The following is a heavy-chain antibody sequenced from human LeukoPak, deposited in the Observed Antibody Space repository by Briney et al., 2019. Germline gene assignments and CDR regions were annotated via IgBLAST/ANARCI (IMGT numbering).Heavy chain of an antibody. V-gene: IGHV4-39*01. CDR2: VFYSGTT. CDR3: ARLSNYGGHSGDGY. Sequence: PETLSLSCTLSGGSTSSRNYCWAWIRHPPGKGLEWLGSVFYSGTTHSNPSLESRVTISIDTSKNQFSLKLSSVTAADTSVYYCARLSNYGGHSGDGYWGQGTLVTVSS. J-gene: IGHJ4*02. D-gene: IGHD4-23*01. CDR1: GGSTSSRNYC.